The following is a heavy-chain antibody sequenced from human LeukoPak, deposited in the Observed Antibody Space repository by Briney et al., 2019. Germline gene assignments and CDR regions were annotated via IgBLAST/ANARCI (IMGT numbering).Heavy chain of an antibody. Sequence: GGSLRLPCAASGFPLDEYGMSWVPQAPGKGLEGVAGIIWSGGSTGYADSVKGRFTISRDNAKISLYLQMNSLRAEDTALYYCARDDYGSGSWNDYWGQGTLVTVSS. CDR2: IIWSGGST. CDR3: ARDDYGSGSWNDY. D-gene: IGHD3-10*01. CDR1: GFPLDEYG. V-gene: IGHV3-20*04. J-gene: IGHJ4*02.